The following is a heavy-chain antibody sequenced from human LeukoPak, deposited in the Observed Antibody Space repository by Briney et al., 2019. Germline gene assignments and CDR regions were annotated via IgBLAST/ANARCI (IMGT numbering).Heavy chain of an antibody. Sequence: GGSLRLSCAASGFTFSSYGMHWVRQAPGKGLEWVAVISYDGSNKYYADSVKGRFTISRDNAKNSLYLQMNSLRAEDTAVYYCARDSHYYDSSGSFDYWGQGTLVTVSS. CDR1: GFTFSSYG. CDR3: ARDSHYYDSSGSFDY. CDR2: ISYDGSNK. D-gene: IGHD3-22*01. V-gene: IGHV3-30*03. J-gene: IGHJ4*02.